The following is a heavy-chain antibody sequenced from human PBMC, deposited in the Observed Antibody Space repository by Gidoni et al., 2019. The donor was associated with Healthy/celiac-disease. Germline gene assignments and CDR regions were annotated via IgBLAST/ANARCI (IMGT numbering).Heavy chain of an antibody. Sequence: QVQLVESGGGLVKPGGSLRLSCAASGFTFGAYYMSWIRQAPGKGLEWVSYISSSGSTIYYADSVKGRFTISRDNAKNSLYLQMNSLRAEDTAVYYCARDPRTATLRAHYYYMDVWGKGTTVTVSS. CDR1: GFTFGAYY. CDR3: ARDPRTATLRAHYYYMDV. D-gene: IGHD1-1*01. V-gene: IGHV3-11*01. CDR2: ISSSGSTI. J-gene: IGHJ6*03.